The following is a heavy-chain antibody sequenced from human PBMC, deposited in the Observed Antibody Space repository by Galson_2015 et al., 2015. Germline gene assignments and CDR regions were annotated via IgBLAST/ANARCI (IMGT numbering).Heavy chain of an antibody. CDR2: ISSSSSTI. V-gene: IGHV3-48*01. D-gene: IGHD3-22*01. CDR1: GFTFSSYS. Sequence: SLRLSCAASGFTFSSYSMNWVRQAPGKGLEWVSYISSSSSTIYYADSVKGRFTFSRDNAKNSLYLQMNSLRAEDTAVYYCARDPPHYYYDSSGYDPTFDYWGQGTLVTVSS. J-gene: IGHJ4*02. CDR3: ARDPPHYYYDSSGYDPTFDY.